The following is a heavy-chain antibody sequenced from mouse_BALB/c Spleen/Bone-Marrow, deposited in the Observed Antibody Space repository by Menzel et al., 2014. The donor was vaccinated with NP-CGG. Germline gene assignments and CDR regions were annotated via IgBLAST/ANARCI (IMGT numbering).Heavy chain of an antibody. V-gene: IGHV1-18*01. CDR1: GYSSTGYT. D-gene: IGHD2-3*01. Sequence: VQLQQPGPELVKPGASMKISCKASGYSSTGYTMNWVKQSHGRNLEWIGLINPYNGGTSYNQKFKGKATLTVDKSSSTAYMELLSLTSEDSAVYYCARWNDGYSLYYYAMDYWGQGTSVTVSS. CDR2: INPYNGGT. CDR3: ARWNDGYSLYYYAMDY. J-gene: IGHJ4*01.